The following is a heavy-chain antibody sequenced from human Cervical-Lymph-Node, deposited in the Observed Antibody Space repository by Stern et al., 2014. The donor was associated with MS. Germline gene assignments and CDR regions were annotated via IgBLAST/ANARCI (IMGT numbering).Heavy chain of an antibody. CDR1: GGSISSSNW. J-gene: IGHJ6*02. Sequence: QLHLQESGPGLVKPSGTLSLTCAVSGGSISSSNWWSWVRQPPGKGLEWXGEIYHSGSTNYNPSLKSRVTISVDKSKNQFSLKLSSVTAADTPVYYCARMPPDIVLMVMDVWGQGTTVTVSS. D-gene: IGHD2-8*01. V-gene: IGHV4-4*02. CDR3: ARMPPDIVLMVMDV. CDR2: IYHSGST.